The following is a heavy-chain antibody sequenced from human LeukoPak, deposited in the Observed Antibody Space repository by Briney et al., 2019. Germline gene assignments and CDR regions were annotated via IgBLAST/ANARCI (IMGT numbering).Heavy chain of an antibody. J-gene: IGHJ5*02. CDR2: ISTSGGTI. Sequence: GGSLRLSCAVSGFTFSDYYMTWIRQAPGKGLEWISHISTSGGTIYYADSVKGRFTISRDNAKNSLYLQMNSLRAEDTAVYHCARVFTFWIDLWGQGTLVTVSS. CDR3: ARVFTFWIDL. CDR1: GFTFSDYY. V-gene: IGHV3-11*01. D-gene: IGHD2/OR15-2a*01.